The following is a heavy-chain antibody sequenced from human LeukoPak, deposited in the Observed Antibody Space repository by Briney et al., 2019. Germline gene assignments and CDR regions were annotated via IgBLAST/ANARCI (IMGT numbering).Heavy chain of an antibody. CDR1: GFTFSHFE. V-gene: IGHV3-30*02. CDR2: IRYDGSDK. D-gene: IGHD3-16*02. J-gene: IGHJ4*02. Sequence: GGSLRLSCAASGFTFSHFEMNWVRQAPGKGLEWVAFIRYDGSDKYYADSVKGRFTISRDNSKNTLYMQMNSLRVEDTAVYYCAKSSELSLKGAFDYWGQGTLVTVSS. CDR3: AKSSELSLKGAFDY.